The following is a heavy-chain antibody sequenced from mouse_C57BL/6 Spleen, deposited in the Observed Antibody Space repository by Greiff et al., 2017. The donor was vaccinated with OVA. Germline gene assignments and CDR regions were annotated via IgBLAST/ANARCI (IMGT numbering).Heavy chain of an antibody. J-gene: IGHJ3*01. D-gene: IGHD1-1*01. Sequence: QVQLQQSGAELVRPGPSVKVSCKASGYAFTNYLIEWVKQRPGQGLEWIGVINPGSGGTNYNEKFKGKATLTADKSSSTAYMQLSSLTSEDSAVYFCARSGSSSWFAYWGQGTLVTVSA. CDR1: GYAFTNYL. V-gene: IGHV1-54*01. CDR2: INPGSGGT. CDR3: ARSGSSSWFAY.